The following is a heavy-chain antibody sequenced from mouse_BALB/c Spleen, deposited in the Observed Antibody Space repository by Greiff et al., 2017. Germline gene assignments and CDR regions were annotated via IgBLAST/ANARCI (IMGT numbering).Heavy chain of an antibody. CDR3: ASYGNPWFAY. V-gene: IGHV2-9*02. D-gene: IGHD2-1*01. CDR2: IWAGGST. Sequence: VKLMESGPGLVAPSQSLSITCTVSRFSLTSYGVHWVRQPPGKGLEWLGVIWAGGSTNYNSALMSRLSISKDNSKSQVFLKMNSLQTDDTAMYYCASYGNPWFAYWGQGTLVTVSA. J-gene: IGHJ3*01. CDR1: RFSLTSYG.